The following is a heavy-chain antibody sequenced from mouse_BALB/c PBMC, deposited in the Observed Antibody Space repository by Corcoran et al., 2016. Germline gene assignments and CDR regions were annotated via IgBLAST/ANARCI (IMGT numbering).Heavy chain of an antibody. CDR3: ARHVSRRYYAMDY. Sequence: QILLVQSGPQLKKPGETVKIPCKASGYTFTNYGMNWVKQAPGKGVKWMGWINTYTGEPTYADDFKGRFAFSFETSASTAYLQINNLKNEDTATYFCARHVSRRYYAMDYWGQGTSVTVSS. CDR2: INTYTGEP. J-gene: IGHJ4*01. V-gene: IGHV9-3-1*01. CDR1: GYTFTNYG. D-gene: IGHD1-1*01.